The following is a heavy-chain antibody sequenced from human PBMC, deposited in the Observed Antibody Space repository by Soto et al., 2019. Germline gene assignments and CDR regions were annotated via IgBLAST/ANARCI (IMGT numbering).Heavy chain of an antibody. J-gene: IGHJ4*02. CDR2: VFYTGFT. D-gene: IGHD1-20*01. CDR3: ASSQKGYNWNYFDH. Sequence: LSLTCAVSGGSISGSYYYWGWLRQSPGRGPEWIGSVFYTGFTSYNPSLESRVSVSVDTSKNQFSLKVSAVTAADTAVYYCASSQKGYNWNYFDHWGQGALVTVS. CDR1: GGSISGSYYY. V-gene: IGHV4-39*01.